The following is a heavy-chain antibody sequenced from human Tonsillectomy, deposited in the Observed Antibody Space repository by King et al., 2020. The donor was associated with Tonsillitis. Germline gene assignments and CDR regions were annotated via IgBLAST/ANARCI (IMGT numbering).Heavy chain of an antibody. D-gene: IGHD4-17*01. CDR3: AKDGDLDAFDI. J-gene: IGHJ3*02. CDR1: GFTFSDYY. V-gene: IGHV3-11*01. CDR2: ISSSCSTI. Sequence: VQLVESGGGLVKPGGSLRLSCSASGFTFSDYYMSLIRQAPGKGLEWDSYISSSCSTIYYPDSVKARFTISRDNAKNSLYLQQNNLRAEYTAVYYCAKDGDLDAFDIWGQGTMVTVSS.